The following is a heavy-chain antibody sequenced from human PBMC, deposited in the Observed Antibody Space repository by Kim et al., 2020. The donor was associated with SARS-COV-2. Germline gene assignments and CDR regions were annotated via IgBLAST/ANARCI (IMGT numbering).Heavy chain of an antibody. V-gene: IGHV4-34*01. CDR2: SGST. Sequence: SGSTNYNPSLKRRVTISVDTSKNQFSLKLSSVTAADTAVYYCARGRTLGYWGQGTLVTVSS. CDR3: ARGRTLGY. J-gene: IGHJ4*02.